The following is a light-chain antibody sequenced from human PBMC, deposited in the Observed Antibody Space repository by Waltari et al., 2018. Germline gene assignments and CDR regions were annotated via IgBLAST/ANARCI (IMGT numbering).Light chain of an antibody. CDR3: SAYRGSKTLLYV. CDR2: EVT. V-gene: IGLV2-14*01. J-gene: IGLJ1*01. Sequence: QSALTQPASVSGSPGQSITISCTGTSSDVGGYNYVSWYQQYPGKAPKLIIYEVTNRPSGVSNRFAGSKAGITASLTISGLQSEDEADDFCSAYRGSKTLLYVFGAGTTVTVL. CDR1: SSDVGGYNY.